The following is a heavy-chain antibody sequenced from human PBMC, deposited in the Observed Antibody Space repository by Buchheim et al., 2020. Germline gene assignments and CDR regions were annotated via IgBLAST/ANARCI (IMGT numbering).Heavy chain of an antibody. D-gene: IGHD5/OR15-5a*01. J-gene: IGHJ6*02. Sequence: QAQLVESGGGVVQPGRSLRLSCAASGFSFRNYGMHWVRQAPGKGLEWVAVTSYDGNNKYYADSVKGRFTISRDNSKNTLYLQMNSLRAEDTAVYYCASSVSYYGMDVWGQGTT. CDR1: GFSFRNYG. CDR3: ASSVSYYGMDV. CDR2: TSYDGNNK. V-gene: IGHV3-30*03.